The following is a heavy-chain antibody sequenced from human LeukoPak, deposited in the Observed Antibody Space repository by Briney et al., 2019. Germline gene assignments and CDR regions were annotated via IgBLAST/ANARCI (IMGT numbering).Heavy chain of an antibody. V-gene: IGHV4-38-2*02. CDR2: IYHSGST. CDR3: ARWAGDNFDY. D-gene: IGHD6-19*01. J-gene: IGHJ4*02. Sequence: PSETLSLTCTVSGYSISSGYYWGWIRQPPGKGLEWIGSIYHSGSTYYNPSLKSRVTVSVDTSKNQFSLKLSSVTAADTAVYYCARWAGDNFDYWGQGTLVTVSS. CDR1: GYSISSGYY.